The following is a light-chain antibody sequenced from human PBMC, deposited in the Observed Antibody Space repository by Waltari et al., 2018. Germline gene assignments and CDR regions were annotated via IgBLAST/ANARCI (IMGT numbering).Light chain of an antibody. J-gene: IGLJ2*01. CDR1: SSDYYTY. V-gene: IGLV2-14*03. CDR2: DVS. CDR3: SVKRGSNTVV. Sequence: QSALTQPASVSGSPGQSTTISCTGASSDYYTYLCWYHHHPGKAPKLMIYDVSNRPSGVSNRFSGSKSGSTASLTISGLQAEDEADYYCSVKRGSNTVVFGGGTKLTVL.